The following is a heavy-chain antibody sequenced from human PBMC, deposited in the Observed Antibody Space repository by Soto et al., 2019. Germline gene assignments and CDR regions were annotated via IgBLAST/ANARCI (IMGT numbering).Heavy chain of an antibody. CDR3: AGSFHFWGTYYFDY. CDR1: GYSFTSHD. J-gene: IGHJ4*02. CDR2: INAANGNT. Sequence: ASVKVSCKGYGYSFTSHDMHWVRQAPGQRLEWMGWINAANGNTKYSQKFQGRVTISRDTSATTVYMELSSLRSEDTAVYYCAGSFHFWGTYYFDYWGQGTPVTVSS. V-gene: IGHV1-3*01. D-gene: IGHD3-3*02.